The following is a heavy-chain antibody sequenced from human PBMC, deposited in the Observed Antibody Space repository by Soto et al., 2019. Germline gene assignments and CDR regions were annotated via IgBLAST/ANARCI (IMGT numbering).Heavy chain of an antibody. D-gene: IGHD1-7*01. Sequence: ASVKVSCKVSGYTLPELSMHWVRQAPGKGLEWMGGFDPEDGETIYAQKFQGRVTMTEDTSTDTAYMELSSLRSEDTAVYYCAAAPGVGTGTTVYYYYYMDVWGKGTTVTVSS. J-gene: IGHJ6*03. CDR3: AAAPGVGTGTTVYYYYYMDV. V-gene: IGHV1-24*01. CDR2: FDPEDGET. CDR1: GYTLPELS.